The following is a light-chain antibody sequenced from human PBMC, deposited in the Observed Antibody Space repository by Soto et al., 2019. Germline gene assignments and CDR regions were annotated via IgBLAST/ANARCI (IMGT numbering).Light chain of an antibody. CDR2: GAF. CDR1: QSVGTN. J-gene: IGKJ5*01. CDR3: QQYYNWPLIT. V-gene: IGKV3-15*01. Sequence: EIEIIQFPATLSVSTGERATLSCRASQSVGTNLAWYQQKPGQAPRLLIYGAFTRATDIPARFSGSGSGTEFTLTITSLQSEDFAVYHCQQYYNWPLITFGQGTRLEIK.